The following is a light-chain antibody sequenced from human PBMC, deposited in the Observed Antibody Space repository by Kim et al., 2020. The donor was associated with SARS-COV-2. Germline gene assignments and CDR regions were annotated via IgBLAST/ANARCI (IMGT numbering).Light chain of an antibody. CDR1: QSVTSN. CDR2: GTS. V-gene: IGKV3-15*01. J-gene: IGKJ1*01. CDR3: QQYHNWPWT. Sequence: VSPGERVTLSCRASQSVTSNLAWYQQKPGQAPRLLIYGTSTRATGIPARFSVSGSGTEFTLTITSLQSEDFAIYYCQQYHNWPWTFGQGTKVDIK.